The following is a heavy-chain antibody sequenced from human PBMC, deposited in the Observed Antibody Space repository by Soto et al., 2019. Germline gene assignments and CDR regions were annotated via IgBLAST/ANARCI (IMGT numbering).Heavy chain of an antibody. CDR3: PTDTYYYDSSGYYDWFDP. J-gene: IGHJ5*02. CDR1: GFTFSNAW. D-gene: IGHD3-22*01. V-gene: IGHV3-15*01. Sequence: GGSLRLSCAASGFTFSNAWMSWVRQAPGKGLEWVARIKSKTDGGTTDYAAPVKGRFTISRDDSKNTLYLQMNSLKNEDTAVYYCPTDTYYYDSSGYYDWFDPWGQGTLVTVSS. CDR2: IKSKTDGGTT.